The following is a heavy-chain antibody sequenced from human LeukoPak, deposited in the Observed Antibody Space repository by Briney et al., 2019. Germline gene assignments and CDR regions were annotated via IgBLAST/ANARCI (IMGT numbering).Heavy chain of an antibody. CDR1: GFTFSSYA. CDR2: ISGSGGST. CDR3: AKAMSLGYDFWSGYYGGAFDI. J-gene: IGHJ3*02. D-gene: IGHD3-3*01. V-gene: IGHV3-23*01. Sequence: GGSLRLSCAASGFTFSSYAMSWVRQAPGKGLEWVSAISGSGGSTYYADSVKGRFTISRDNSKNTLYLQMNSLRAEDTAVYYCAKAMSLGYDFWSGYYGGAFDIWGQGTMVTVSS.